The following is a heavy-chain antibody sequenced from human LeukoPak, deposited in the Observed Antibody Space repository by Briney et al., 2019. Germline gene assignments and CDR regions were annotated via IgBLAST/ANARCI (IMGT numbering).Heavy chain of an antibody. V-gene: IGHV1-24*01. D-gene: IGHD3-10*01. CDR3: ATENYYGSGSHVRYYFDY. CDR1: GYALTELS. J-gene: IGHJ4*02. CDR2: FDPEDGET. Sequence: APVKVSCKVSGYALTELSMHWVRQAPGKGLEWMGGFDPEDGETIYAQKFQGRVTMTEDTSTDTAYMELSSLRSEDTAVYYCATENYYGSGSHVRYYFDYWGQGTLVTVSS.